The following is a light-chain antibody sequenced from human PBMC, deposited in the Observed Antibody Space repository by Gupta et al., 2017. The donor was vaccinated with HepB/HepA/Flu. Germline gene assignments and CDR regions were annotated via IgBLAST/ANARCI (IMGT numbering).Light chain of an antibody. Sequence: QSALTQPASVSESPGQSITISCTGTSSDVGGYNFVSWYQQHPGKAPKLMIYDVTKRPSGVSNRFSGSKTGNTASLTISGLQAEDEADYYCSSYTESGTLGVVGGGTKLTGL. CDR3: SSYTESGTLGV. J-gene: IGLJ2*01. CDR2: DVT. V-gene: IGLV2-14*03. CDR1: SSDVGGYNF.